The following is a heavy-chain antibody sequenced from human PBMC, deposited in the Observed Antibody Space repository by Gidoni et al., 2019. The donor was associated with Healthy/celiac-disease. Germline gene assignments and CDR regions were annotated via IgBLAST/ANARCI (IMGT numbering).Heavy chain of an antibody. CDR2: IGTAGDT. Sequence: EVQLVESGGGLVQPGGSLRLSFAASGFTFSSYDMHWVRQATGKGLEWVSAIGTAGDTYYPGSVKGRFTISRENAKNSLYLQMNSLRAGDTAVYYCARDRSWGVRNWYFDLWGRGTLVTVSS. CDR3: ARDRSWGVRNWYFDL. D-gene: IGHD3-16*01. CDR1: GFTFSSYD. V-gene: IGHV3-13*01. J-gene: IGHJ2*01.